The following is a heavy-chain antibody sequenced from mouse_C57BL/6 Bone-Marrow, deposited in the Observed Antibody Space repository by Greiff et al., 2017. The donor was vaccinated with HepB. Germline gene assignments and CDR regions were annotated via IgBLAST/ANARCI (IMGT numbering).Heavy chain of an antibody. Sequence: EVKLMESGPGLVKPSQSLSLTCSVTGYSITSGYYWNWIRQFPGNKLEWMGYISYDGSNNYNPSLKNRISITRDTSKNQFFLKLNSVTTEDTATYYCARGDYYGSSYYFDYWGQGTTLTVSS. CDR1: GYSITSGYY. CDR2: ISYDGSN. V-gene: IGHV3-6*01. J-gene: IGHJ2*01. CDR3: ARGDYYGSSYYFDY. D-gene: IGHD1-1*01.